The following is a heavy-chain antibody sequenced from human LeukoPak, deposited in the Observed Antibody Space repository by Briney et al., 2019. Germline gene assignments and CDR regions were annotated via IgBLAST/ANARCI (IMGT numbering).Heavy chain of an antibody. V-gene: IGHV1-18*03. CDR3: ARGEGSWYGYYFDY. Sequence: ASVKVSCKASGYTFTSYGISWVRQAPGQGLEWMGWISAYNGNTNYAQKLQGRVTMTTDTSTSTAYMELRSLRSEDMAVYYCARGEGSWYGYYFDYWGQGTLVAVSS. J-gene: IGHJ4*02. CDR2: ISAYNGNT. CDR1: GYTFTSYG. D-gene: IGHD6-13*01.